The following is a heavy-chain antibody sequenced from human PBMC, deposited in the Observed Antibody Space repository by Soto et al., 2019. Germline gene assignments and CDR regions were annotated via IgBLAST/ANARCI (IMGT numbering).Heavy chain of an antibody. CDR1: GFTFASSA. CDR3: AAILETGTTSYYYYYMDV. V-gene: IGHV1-58*02. D-gene: IGHD1-1*01. Sequence: GASVKVSCKASGFTFASSAIQWVRQARGQSHERIGWIVVGSGNTNYAQKFQERVTITRDMSTSTAYMELSSLRSEDTAVYYCAAILETGTTSYYYYYMDVWGKGTTVTVSS. J-gene: IGHJ6*03. CDR2: IVVGSGNT.